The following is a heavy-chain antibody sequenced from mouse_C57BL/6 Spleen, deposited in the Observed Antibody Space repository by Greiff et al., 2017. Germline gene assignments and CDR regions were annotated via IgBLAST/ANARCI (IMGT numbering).Heavy chain of an antibody. CDR1: GYAFSSSW. J-gene: IGHJ3*01. Sequence: QVQLQQSGPELVKPGASVKISCKASGYAFSSSWMNWVKQRPGKGLEWIGRIYPGDGDTNYNGKFKGKATLTADKSSSTAYMQLSSLTAEDSAVYFCARDGTFAYWGQGTLVTVSA. D-gene: IGHD2-1*01. CDR3: ARDGTFAY. CDR2: IYPGDGDT. V-gene: IGHV1-82*01.